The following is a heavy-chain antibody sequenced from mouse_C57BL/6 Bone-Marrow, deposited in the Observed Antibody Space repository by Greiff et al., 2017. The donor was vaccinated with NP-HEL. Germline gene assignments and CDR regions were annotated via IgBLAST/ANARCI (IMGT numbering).Heavy chain of an antibody. CDR2: ISSGSSTI. CDR3: ARSRAPFDY. CDR1: GFTFSDYG. Sequence: EVKLMESGGGLVKPGGSLKLSCAASGFTFSDYGMHWVRQAPEKGLEWVAYISSGSSTIYYADTVKGRFTISRDNAKNTLFLQMTSLRSEDTAMYYCARSRAPFDYWGQGTTLTVSS. J-gene: IGHJ2*01. V-gene: IGHV5-17*01. D-gene: IGHD3-3*01.